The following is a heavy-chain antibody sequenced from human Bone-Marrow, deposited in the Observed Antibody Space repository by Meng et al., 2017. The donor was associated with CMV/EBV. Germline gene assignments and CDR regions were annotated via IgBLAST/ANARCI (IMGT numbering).Heavy chain of an antibody. D-gene: IGHD3-3*01. V-gene: IGHV1-18*01. Sequence: ASVKVSCKASGYTFTSYGISWVRQAPGQGLEWMGWISAYNGNTNYAQKLQDRVTMTTDTSTSTAYMELRSLRSDDTAVYYCARAWSGRNLYYYYGMDVWGQGTTVTVSS. J-gene: IGHJ6*02. CDR3: ARAWSGRNLYYYYGMDV. CDR2: ISAYNGNT. CDR1: GYTFTSYG.